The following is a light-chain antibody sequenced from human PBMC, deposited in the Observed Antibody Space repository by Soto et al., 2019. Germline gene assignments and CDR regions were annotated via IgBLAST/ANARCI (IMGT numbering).Light chain of an antibody. CDR2: WAS. J-gene: IGKJ3*01. CDR3: QQYYSTPFT. V-gene: IGKV4-1*01. Sequence: DIVMTQSPDSLAVSLGERATINCKSSRSVLYSSNNKNYLAWYQQKPGQPPKLLIYWASTRESGVPDQFSGSGSGTDFILTINSLQVEDVAVYYCQQYYSTPFTFGPGTKVDI. CDR1: RSVLYSSNNKNY.